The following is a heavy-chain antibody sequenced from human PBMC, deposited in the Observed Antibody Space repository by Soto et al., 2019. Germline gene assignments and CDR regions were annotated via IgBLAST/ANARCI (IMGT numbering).Heavy chain of an antibody. Sequence: GGSLRLSCAASGFTFSDYYMSWIRQAPGKGLEWVSYISSSGSTIYYADSVKGRFTISRDNAKNSLYLQMNSLRAEDTAVYYCASNYDFWSGAFDPWGQGTLVTVSS. CDR2: ISSSGSTI. V-gene: IGHV3-11*01. J-gene: IGHJ5*02. CDR1: GFTFSDYY. D-gene: IGHD3-3*01. CDR3: ASNYDFWSGAFDP.